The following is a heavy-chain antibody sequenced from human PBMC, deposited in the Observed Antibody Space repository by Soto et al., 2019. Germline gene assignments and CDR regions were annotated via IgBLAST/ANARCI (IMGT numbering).Heavy chain of an antibody. CDR2: IIHSGNT. J-gene: IGHJ4*02. V-gene: IGHV4-30-2*01. CDR1: GDSITTGGYS. D-gene: IGHD2-15*01. CDR3: AREQYGVGQFDY. Sequence: QLQLQESGSGLVTPSQTLSLTCAVSGDSITTGGYSWNWLRQPPGEGLECVAYIIHSGNTYYNPSLKSRITISMDRSKNQFSLKLSSVTAADTAVYYCAREQYGVGQFDYWGPGMLVTVSS.